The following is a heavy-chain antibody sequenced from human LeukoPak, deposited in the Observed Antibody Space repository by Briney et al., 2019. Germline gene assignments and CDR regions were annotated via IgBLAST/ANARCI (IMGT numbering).Heavy chain of an antibody. CDR3: AREEPPEAAAGHYYYYGMDV. V-gene: IGHV1-18*01. CDR2: ITSYNGNT. CDR1: GYTFTSYG. J-gene: IGHJ6*02. Sequence: ASVKVSCKASGYTFTSYGISWVRQAPGQGLEWMAWITSYNGNTNYAQKLQGRVTMTTDTSTSTAYMELRSLRPDDTAVYYCAREEPPEAAAGHYYYYGMDVWGQGTTVTVSS. D-gene: IGHD6-13*01.